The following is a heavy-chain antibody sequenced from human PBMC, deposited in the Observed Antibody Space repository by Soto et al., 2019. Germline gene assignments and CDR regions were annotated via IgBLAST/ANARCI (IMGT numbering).Heavy chain of an antibody. V-gene: IGHV1-69*12. CDR2: ILPIFGTE. J-gene: IGHJ6*02. CDR3: SSSAMDHYYYGMEV. D-gene: IGHD5-18*01. CDR1: GGTFSSYA. Sequence: QVQLVQSGAEVKKPGSSVKVSCKASGGTFSSYAISWVRQAPGQGLEWMGGILPIFGTENYAQKFQGRDTITADESKSTAYMELSSLRSEETAVYYCSSSAMDHYYYGMEVWGQGTKVAVYS.